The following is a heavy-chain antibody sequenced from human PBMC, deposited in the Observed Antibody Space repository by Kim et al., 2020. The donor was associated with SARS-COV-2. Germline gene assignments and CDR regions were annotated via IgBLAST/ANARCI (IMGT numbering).Heavy chain of an antibody. Sequence: YNPSLKSRVTISVDTSKNQFSLKLSSVTAADTAVYYCAREGVAAAGTIDYWGQGTLVTVSS. CDR3: AREGVAAAGTIDY. J-gene: IGHJ4*02. V-gene: IGHV4-59*01. D-gene: IGHD6-13*01.